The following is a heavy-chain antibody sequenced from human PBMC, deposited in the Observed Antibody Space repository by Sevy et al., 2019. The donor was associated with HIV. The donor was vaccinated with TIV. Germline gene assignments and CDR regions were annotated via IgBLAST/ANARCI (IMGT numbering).Heavy chain of an antibody. CDR3: ARVAGSGTYYSGDFDY. V-gene: IGHV3-23*01. D-gene: IGHD3-10*01. CDR2: ISGSGITT. CDR1: GFSFSSYA. J-gene: IGHJ4*02. Sequence: GGSLRLSCAASGFSFSSYAMSWVRQAPGKGLEWVSGISGSGITTYYADSVKGQFTISRDNSKNTLHLQMNSLRAEDTAVYYCARVAGSGTYYSGDFDYWGQGTLVTVSS.